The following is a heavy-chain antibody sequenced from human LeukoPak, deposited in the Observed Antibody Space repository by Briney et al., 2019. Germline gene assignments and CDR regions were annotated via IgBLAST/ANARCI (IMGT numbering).Heavy chain of an antibody. CDR1: GFTFSSYE. Sequence: GGSLSLSCAASGFTFSSYEMNWARQAPGKGLEWVSYISSSGSTIYYADSVKGRFTISRDNAKNSLYLQMNSLRAEDTAVYYCARVDYYGSGSPSGMDVWGKGTTVTVSS. CDR2: ISSSGSTI. J-gene: IGHJ6*04. V-gene: IGHV3-48*03. CDR3: ARVDYYGSGSPSGMDV. D-gene: IGHD3-10*01.